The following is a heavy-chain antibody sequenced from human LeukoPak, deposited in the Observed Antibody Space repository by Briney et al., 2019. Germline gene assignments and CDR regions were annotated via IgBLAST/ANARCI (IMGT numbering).Heavy chain of an antibody. V-gene: IGHV3-33*01. Sequence: VIWYDGINKYYADSVKGRFTISRDNSKNTLYLQMNSLRAEDTAVYYCARDEGYSGYDLSDYWGQGTLVTVSS. J-gene: IGHJ4*02. CDR2: IWYDGINK. CDR3: ARDEGYSGYDLSDY. D-gene: IGHD5-12*01.